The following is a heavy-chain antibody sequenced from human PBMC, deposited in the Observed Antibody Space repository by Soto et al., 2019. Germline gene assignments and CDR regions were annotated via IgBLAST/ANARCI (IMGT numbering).Heavy chain of an antibody. V-gene: IGHV4-59*01. Sequence: SETLSLTCTVSGGSISSYYWSWIRQPPGKGLEWIGYIYYSGSTNYNPSLKSRVTISVDTSKNQFSLKLSSVTAADTAVYYCARVGYYYYMDVWGKGTTVTVSS. CDR3: ARVGYYYYMDV. CDR1: GGSISSYY. CDR2: IYYSGST. J-gene: IGHJ6*03.